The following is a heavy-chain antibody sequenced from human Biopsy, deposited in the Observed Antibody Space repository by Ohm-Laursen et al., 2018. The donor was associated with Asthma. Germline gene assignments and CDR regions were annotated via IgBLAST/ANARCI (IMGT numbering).Heavy chain of an antibody. D-gene: IGHD1-7*01. Sequence: SLRLSCAAPGFTFSSYDMHWVRQAPGKGLEYVSGISNNGGRTNYGDSVKGRFTISRDNSKSTLYLQMSSLRGEDTAVYYCARRGITGTTLDYWGQGTLVTVSS. J-gene: IGHJ4*02. V-gene: IGHV3-64D*08. CDR2: ISNNGGRT. CDR3: ARRGITGTTLDY. CDR1: GFTFSSYD.